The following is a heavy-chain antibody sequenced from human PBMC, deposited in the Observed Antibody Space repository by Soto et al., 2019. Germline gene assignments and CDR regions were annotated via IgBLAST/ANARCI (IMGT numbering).Heavy chain of an antibody. J-gene: IGHJ6*02. CDR3: VRDQVILPADDFYYGLDV. CDR2: IKQDGGEK. D-gene: IGHD4-4*01. V-gene: IGHV3-7*03. CDR1: GFTFSMYW. Sequence: EVQLVESGGGLVQPGESLRLSCVASGFTFSMYWMSWVRQGPGKGLEWVARIKQDGGEKYYVDSVKGRFTVSRDNAKNSLYLQLQSHSADDAAIYYCVRDQVILPADDFYYGLDVWGQGTTVTVSS.